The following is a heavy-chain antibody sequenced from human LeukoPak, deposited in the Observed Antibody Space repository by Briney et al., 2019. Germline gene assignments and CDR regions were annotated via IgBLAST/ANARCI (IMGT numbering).Heavy chain of an antibody. CDR2: IYHSGST. Sequence: SETLSLTCTVSGYSISSGYYWGWIRQPPGKGLEWIGSIYHSGSTYYNPSLKSRVTISVDTSKNQFSLKLSSVTAADTAVYYCARDSSSGWYSSWFDPWGQGTLVTVSS. J-gene: IGHJ5*02. D-gene: IGHD6-19*01. CDR3: ARDSSSGWYSSWFDP. CDR1: GYSISSGYY. V-gene: IGHV4-38-2*02.